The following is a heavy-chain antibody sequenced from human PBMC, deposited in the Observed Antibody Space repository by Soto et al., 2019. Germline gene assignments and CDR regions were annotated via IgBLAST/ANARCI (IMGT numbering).Heavy chain of an antibody. Sequence: EMQVVESGGALVQPGGSLRLSCAASGFTFSKFTMNWVRQAPGKGLEWISHISSAGSIIYYADSVKGRFTISRDNAKNSVCRQMSGLRAEDAAVYYCVTGGDVGWLDNPDHAVDSWGQGTMVTVSS. CDR2: ISSAGSII. J-gene: IGHJ3*02. CDR1: GFTFSKFT. V-gene: IGHV3-48*04. CDR3: VTGGDVGWLDNPDHAVDS. D-gene: IGHD3-9*01.